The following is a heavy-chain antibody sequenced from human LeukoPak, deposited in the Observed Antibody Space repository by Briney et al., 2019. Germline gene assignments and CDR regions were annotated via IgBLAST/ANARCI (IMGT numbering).Heavy chain of an antibody. CDR1: GYSFTSYG. J-gene: IGHJ3*02. D-gene: IGHD3-9*01. CDR3: ARDVSYDILTGLGDAFDI. CDR2: ISAYNGNT. Sequence: ASVKVSCKASGYSFTSYGISWVRQAPGQGLEWMGWISAYNGNTNYAQKLQGRVTMTTDTSTSTAYMELRSLRSDDTAVYYCARDVSYDILTGLGDAFDIWGQGTMVTVSS. V-gene: IGHV1-18*01.